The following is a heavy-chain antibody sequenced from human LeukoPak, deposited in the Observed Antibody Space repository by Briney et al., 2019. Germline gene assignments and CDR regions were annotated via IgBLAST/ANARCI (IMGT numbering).Heavy chain of an antibody. CDR1: GGSVSSYY. D-gene: IGHD2-8*01. Sequence: SETRSLTCTVSGGSVSSYYWSWIRQPPGKGLEWIGYIYYSGSTNYNPSLKSRVTISVDTSKNQFSLKLSSVTAADTAVYYCARGSLMNWFDPWGQGTLVTVSS. CDR2: IYYSGST. CDR3: ARGSLMNWFDP. J-gene: IGHJ5*02. V-gene: IGHV4-59*02.